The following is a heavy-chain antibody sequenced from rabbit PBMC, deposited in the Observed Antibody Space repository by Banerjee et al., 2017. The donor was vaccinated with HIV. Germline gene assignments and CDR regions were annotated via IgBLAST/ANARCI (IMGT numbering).Heavy chain of an antibody. CDR1: GIDFSSYYY. CDR2: IYTSSGST. D-gene: IGHD8-1*01. V-gene: IGHV1S43*01. Sequence: QEQLKESGGGLVKPGGTLTLTCKASGIDFSSYYYMCWVRQAPGKGLELIACIYTSSGSTWYASWVNGRFTISKTSSTTVTLQMTSLTAADTATYFCARSVGSSYYYGMDLWGQGTLVTVS. J-gene: IGHJ6*01. CDR3: ARSVGSSYYYGMDL.